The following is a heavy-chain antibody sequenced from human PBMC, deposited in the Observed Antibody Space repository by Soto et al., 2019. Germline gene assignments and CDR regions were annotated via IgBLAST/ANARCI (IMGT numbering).Heavy chain of an antibody. CDR3: ARVGELHYYEDYGMEV. CDR1: GYTFTGYY. V-gene: IGHV1-2*02. CDR2: INPNSGGT. Sequence: GASVKVSCKASGYTFTGYYMHCVRQAPGQGLEWMGWINPNSGGTNYAQKFQGRVTMTRDTSISTAYMELSRLRSDDTAVYYCARVGELHYYEDYGMEVWGQCTTVITSS. J-gene: IGHJ6*02. D-gene: IGHD1-26*01.